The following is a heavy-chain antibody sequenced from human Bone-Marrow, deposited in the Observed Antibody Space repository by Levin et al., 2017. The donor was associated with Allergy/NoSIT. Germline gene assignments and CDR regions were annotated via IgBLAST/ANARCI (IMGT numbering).Heavy chain of an antibody. J-gene: IGHJ4*02. Sequence: GASVKVSCKASGFTFSSSAVQWVRQARGQRLEWIGWIVVGSGNTNYAQKFQERVSITRDMSTSTAHMELSSLRSEDTAVYYCAAVGEYCSGGSCAGRPSDYWGQGTLVTVSS. D-gene: IGHD2-15*01. CDR2: IVVGSGNT. CDR3: AAVGEYCSGGSCAGRPSDY. CDR1: GFTFSSSA. V-gene: IGHV1-58*01.